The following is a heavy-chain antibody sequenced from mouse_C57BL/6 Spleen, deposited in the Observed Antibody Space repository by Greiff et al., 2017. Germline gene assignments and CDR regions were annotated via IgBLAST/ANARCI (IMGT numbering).Heavy chain of an antibody. CDR1: GFTFSSYA. V-gene: IGHV5-4*01. D-gene: IGHD3-3*01. J-gene: IGHJ3*01. CDR3: ARDRRGRFAY. CDR2: ISDGGSYT. Sequence: EVHLVASGGGLVKPGGSLKLSCAASGFTFSSYAMSWVRQTPEKRLEWVATISDGGSYTYYPDNVQGRFTISRDNATNNLYLQMSHLKSEDTAMYKCARDRRGRFAYWGQGTLVTVSA.